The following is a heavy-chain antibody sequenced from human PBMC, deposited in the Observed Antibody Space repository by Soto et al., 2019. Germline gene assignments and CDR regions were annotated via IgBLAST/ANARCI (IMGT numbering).Heavy chain of an antibody. CDR2: IRSKAYGGTT. CDR3: TRPYYYDSTGYQRY. V-gene: IGHV3-49*03. Sequence: GGSLRLSCTASGFTFGDYAMSWFRQAPGEGLEWVGFIRSKAYGGTTGYAASVKDRFTISRDDSKSIAYLQMNSLKTEDTAVYYCTRPYYYDSTGYQRYWGQGTLVTVSS. D-gene: IGHD3-22*01. J-gene: IGHJ4*02. CDR1: GFTFGDYA.